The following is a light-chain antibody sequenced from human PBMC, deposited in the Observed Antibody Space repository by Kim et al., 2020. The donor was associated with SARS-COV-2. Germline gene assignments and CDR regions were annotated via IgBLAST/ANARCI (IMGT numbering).Light chain of an antibody. CDR2: STS. CDR1: KSVASNH. CDR3: QKYDRSTYT. J-gene: IGKJ2*01. V-gene: IGKV3-20*01. Sequence: SLHTGERSTSASRASKSVASNHLARYPQKPRKAPRLLIYSTSSSATGIPDRFSASEAGTDFTLTISRLEPEDFAVYYCQKYDRSTYTFGQGPKLEI.